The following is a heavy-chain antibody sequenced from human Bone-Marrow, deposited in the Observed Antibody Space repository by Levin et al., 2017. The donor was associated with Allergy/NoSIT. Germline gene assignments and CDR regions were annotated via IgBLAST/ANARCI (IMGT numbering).Heavy chain of an antibody. CDR2: VVPVVGTT. CDR3: ATGWQATGLGS. J-gene: IGHJ5*02. CDR1: GGIFNSYA. V-gene: IGHV1-69*13. Sequence: ASVKVSCKASGGIFNSYAFTWVRQVPGQGLEWMGGVVPVVGTTTYAQKFQGRVTITADATTGYMELSSLRSDDTALYYCATGWQATGLGSWGQGTLVTVSS. D-gene: IGHD6-19*01.